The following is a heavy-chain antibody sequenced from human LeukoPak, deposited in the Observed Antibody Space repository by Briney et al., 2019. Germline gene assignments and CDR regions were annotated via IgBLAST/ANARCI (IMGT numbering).Heavy chain of an antibody. D-gene: IGHD6-13*01. CDR3: AKDQVAAAASYYYYGMDV. CDR2: ISYDGSNK. CDR1: GFTFSSYG. Sequence: PGGSLRLSCAASGFTFSSYGMHWVRQAPGKGLEWVAVISYDGSNKYYADSVKGRFTISRDNSKNTLYLQMNSLRAEDTAVYYCAKDQVAAAASYYYYGMDVWGQGTTVTVSS. J-gene: IGHJ6*02. V-gene: IGHV3-30*18.